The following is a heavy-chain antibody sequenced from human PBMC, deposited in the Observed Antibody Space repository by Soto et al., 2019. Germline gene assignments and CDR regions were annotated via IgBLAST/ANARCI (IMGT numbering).Heavy chain of an antibody. D-gene: IGHD3-22*01. J-gene: IGHJ4*02. CDR2: ISSSSSYT. V-gene: IGHV3-11*06. Sequence: GGSLRLSCAASGFTFSDYYMSWIRQAPGKGLEWVSYISSSSSYTNYADSVKGRFTISRDNAKNSLYLQMNSLRAEDTAVYYCARILSSGYYGSYFDYWGQGTLVTVSS. CDR1: GFTFSDYY. CDR3: ARILSSGYYGSYFDY.